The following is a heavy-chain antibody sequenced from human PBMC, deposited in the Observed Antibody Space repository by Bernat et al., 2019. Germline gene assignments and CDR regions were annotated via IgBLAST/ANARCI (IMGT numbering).Heavy chain of an antibody. CDR1: GGPISSGGYY. Sequence: QVQLQESGPGLVKPSQTLSLTCTVSGGPISSGGYYWSWIRQHPGKGLEWIGYIYYSGSTYYNPSLKSRVTISVDTSKNQFSLKLSSVTAADTAVYYCARDVRYSSGWQPFHNWFDLWGQGTLVTVSS. J-gene: IGHJ5*02. CDR3: ARDVRYSSGWQPFHNWFDL. CDR2: IYYSGST. D-gene: IGHD6-19*01. V-gene: IGHV4-31*03.